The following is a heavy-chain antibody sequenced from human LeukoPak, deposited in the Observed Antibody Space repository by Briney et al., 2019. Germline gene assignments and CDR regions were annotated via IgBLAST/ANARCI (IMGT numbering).Heavy chain of an antibody. CDR2: INYSGNT. D-gene: IGHD5-18*01. V-gene: IGHV4-59*12. Sequence: SETLSLTCTVSSGSLNSYYWNWIRRPPGKGLEWIGYINYSGNTNYNPSLKSRVTISVDTSKNQFSLKLRSVTVADTAVYYCARLRYSNIGCSSPIDYWGQGILVTVSS. CDR1: SGSLNSYY. CDR3: ARLRYSNIGCSSPIDY. J-gene: IGHJ4*02.